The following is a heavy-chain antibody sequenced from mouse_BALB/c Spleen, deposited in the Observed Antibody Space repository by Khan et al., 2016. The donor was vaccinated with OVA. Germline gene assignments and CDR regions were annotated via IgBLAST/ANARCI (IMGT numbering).Heavy chain of an antibody. CDR1: GFTFSSYS. Sequence: EVELVESGGDLVEPGGSLKLSCAASGFTFSSYSMSWVRQTPDKRLEWVATISSGGDYTYYPDIVKGRFTISRDNAKNTLYLQMSRLKSEDTAMYYCASHLTGSFAYWGQGTLVAVSA. D-gene: IGHD4-1*01. CDR3: ASHLTGSFAY. J-gene: IGHJ3*01. V-gene: IGHV5-6*01. CDR2: ISSGGDYT.